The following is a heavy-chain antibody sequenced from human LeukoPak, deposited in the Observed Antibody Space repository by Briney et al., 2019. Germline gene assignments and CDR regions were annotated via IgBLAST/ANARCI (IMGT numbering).Heavy chain of an antibody. CDR3: AKNGDRGAYCTGGTCYPYFYYYMDV. CDR2: ISSSGSTI. J-gene: IGHJ6*03. D-gene: IGHD2-15*01. Sequence: GGSLRLSCAASGFTFSSYEMNWVRQAPGKGLEWVSYISSSGSTIYYADSVKGRFTISRDNAKNSLYLQMNSLRAEDTAIYYCAKNGDRGAYCTGGTCYPYFYYYMDVWGKGTTVTI. CDR1: GFTFSSYE. V-gene: IGHV3-48*03.